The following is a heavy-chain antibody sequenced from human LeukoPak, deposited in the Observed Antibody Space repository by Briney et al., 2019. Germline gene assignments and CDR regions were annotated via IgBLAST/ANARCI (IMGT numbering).Heavy chain of an antibody. CDR2: IYYSGST. Sequence: SETLSLTCTVSGGSISSYYWSWIRQPPGKGLEWIGYIYYSGSTNYIPSLKSRVTISVDTSKNQFSLKLSSVTAADTAVYYCAGTIYYYYGMDVWGQGTTVTVSS. V-gene: IGHV4-59*01. D-gene: IGHD2-2*01. CDR3: AGTIYYYYGMDV. J-gene: IGHJ6*02. CDR1: GGSISSYY.